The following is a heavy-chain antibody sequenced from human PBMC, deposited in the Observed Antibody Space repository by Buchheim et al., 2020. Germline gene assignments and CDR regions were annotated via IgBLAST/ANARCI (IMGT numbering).Heavy chain of an antibody. D-gene: IGHD3-22*01. CDR1: GGSISTYY. V-gene: IGHV4-59*01. CDR2: FHYSGST. CDR3: ARVNYDSSGYYAAHYYYGMDV. J-gene: IGHJ6*02. Sequence: QVQLQESGPGLVKPSETLSLTCTVSGGSISTYYWSWIRQPPGKGLDWIGYFHYSGSTKYNPSLKSRVTLSSDTSKKPSSPKLASVTAADTAVYYCARVNYDSSGYYAAHYYYGMDVWGQGTT.